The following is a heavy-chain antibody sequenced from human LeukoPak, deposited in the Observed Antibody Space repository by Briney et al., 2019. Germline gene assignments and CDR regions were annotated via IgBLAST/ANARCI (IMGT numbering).Heavy chain of an antibody. J-gene: IGHJ4*02. CDR3: ARVKVRGVIYFDY. V-gene: IGHV4-30-4*07. Sequence: PSETLSLTCAVSGGSISSGGYSWSWIRQPPGKGLEWIGYIYYSGSTYYNPSLKSRVTISVDTSKNQFSLKLSSVTAADTAVYYCARVKVRGVIYFDYWGQGTLVTVSS. CDR2: IYYSGST. D-gene: IGHD3-10*01. CDR1: GGSISSGGYS.